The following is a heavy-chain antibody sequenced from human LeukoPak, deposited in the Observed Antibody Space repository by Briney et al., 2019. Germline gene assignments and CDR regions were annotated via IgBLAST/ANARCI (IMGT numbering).Heavy chain of an antibody. V-gene: IGHV4-39*07. CDR3: ARDCGGDCYLGRAEYFQH. J-gene: IGHJ1*01. CDR2: IFYSGNT. Sequence: SETLSLTCTVSGGSISSATSYWAWIRQPPGKGLEWIGSIFYSGNTYSNPSLKSRVTISVDTSKNQFSLKLSSVTAADTAVYYCARDCGGDCYLGRAEYFQHWGQGTLVTVSS. D-gene: IGHD2-21*01. CDR1: GGSISSATSY.